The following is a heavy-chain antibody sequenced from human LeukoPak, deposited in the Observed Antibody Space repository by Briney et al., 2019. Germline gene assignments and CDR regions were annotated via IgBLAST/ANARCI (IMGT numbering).Heavy chain of an antibody. D-gene: IGHD3-22*01. CDR3: AREKGYYYDSSGYPRPDAFDI. J-gene: IGHJ3*02. CDR1: GGTFSSYA. V-gene: IGHV1-69*05. CDR2: IIPIFGTA. Sequence: SVKVSCKPSGGTFSSYAISWVRQAPGQGLEWMGGIIPIFGTANYAQKFQGRVTITTDESTSTAYMELSSLRSEDTAVYYCAREKGYYYDSSGYPRPDAFDIWGQGTMVTVSS.